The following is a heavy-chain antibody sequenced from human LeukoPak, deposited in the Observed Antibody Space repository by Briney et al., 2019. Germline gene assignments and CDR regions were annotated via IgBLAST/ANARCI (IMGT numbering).Heavy chain of an antibody. Sequence: VASVTVSCKASGYTFTGYYMHWVRQAPGQGLEWMGWINPNSGGTNYAQKFQGRVTMTRDTSISTAYMELSRLRSDDTAVYYCARDTHFVVVVPSTVEGFDPWGQGTLVTVSS. D-gene: IGHD2-15*01. CDR1: GYTFTGYY. V-gene: IGHV1-2*02. J-gene: IGHJ5*02. CDR3: ARDTHFVVVVPSTVEGFDP. CDR2: INPNSGGT.